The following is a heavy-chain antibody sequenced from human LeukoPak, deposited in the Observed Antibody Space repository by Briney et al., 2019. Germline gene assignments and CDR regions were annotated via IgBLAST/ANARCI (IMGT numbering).Heavy chain of an antibody. CDR1: SGSLSGYY. CDR2: INHTGRT. V-gene: IGHV4-34*01. CDR3: ARQGHCGGASCYSGWLDP. Sequence: PSETLSLTCAVSSGSLSGYYWSWIRQSPGKGLDWIGEINHTGRTIYNPSLKSRVTISLHTSMTQFSLNLSSVTAADTAVYYCARQGHCGGASCYSGWLDPWGQGTLAIVSS. D-gene: IGHD2-2*01. J-gene: IGHJ5*02.